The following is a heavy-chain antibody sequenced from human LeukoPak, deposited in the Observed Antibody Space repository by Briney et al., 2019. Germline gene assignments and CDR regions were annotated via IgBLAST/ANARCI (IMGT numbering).Heavy chain of an antibody. J-gene: IGHJ4*02. CDR2: IYYSGST. Sequence: SETLSLTCTVSGGSISSYYWSWTRQPPGKGLEWIGHIYYSGSTNYNPSLKSRVTISVDTSKKQFSLKLSSVTAADTAVYYCARDQRRLGELPDWGQGTLVTVSS. D-gene: IGHD3-16*01. V-gene: IGHV4-59*01. CDR3: ARDQRRLGELPD. CDR1: GGSISSYY.